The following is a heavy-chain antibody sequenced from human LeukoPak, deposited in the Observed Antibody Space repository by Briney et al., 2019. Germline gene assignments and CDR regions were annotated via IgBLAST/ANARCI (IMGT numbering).Heavy chain of an antibody. J-gene: IGHJ6*03. CDR3: TIFGVVVRDSGERGYMDV. V-gene: IGHV4-38-2*02. CDR2: IYHSGST. Sequence: PSETLSLTCTVCGYSISSGYYWGWIRQPPGKGLEWIGSIYHSGSTYYNPSLKRRATISVDTSKNQFSLKLSSVTAADTAVYYCTIFGVVVRDSGERGYMDVWGKGTTVTVSS. CDR1: GYSISSGYY. D-gene: IGHD3-3*01.